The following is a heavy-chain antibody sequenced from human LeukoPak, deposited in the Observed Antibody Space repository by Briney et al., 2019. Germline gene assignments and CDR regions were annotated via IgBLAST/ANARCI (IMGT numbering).Heavy chain of an antibody. V-gene: IGHV1-69*01. J-gene: IGHJ6*02. CDR2: IIPIFGTA. Sequence: SVKVSCKASGGTFSSYAISWVRQAPGQGLEWMGGIIPIFGTANYAQKFQGRVTITADESTSTAYMELSSLRSEDTAVYYCARGRGGYDNPTALNYYYYGMDVWGQGTTVIVSS. CDR3: ARGRGGYDNPTALNYYYYGMDV. D-gene: IGHD5-12*01. CDR1: GGTFSSYA.